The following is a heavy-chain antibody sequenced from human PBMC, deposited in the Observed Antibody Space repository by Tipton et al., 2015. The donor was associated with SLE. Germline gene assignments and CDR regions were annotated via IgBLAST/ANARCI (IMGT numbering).Heavy chain of an antibody. V-gene: IGHV3-21*01. J-gene: IGHJ3*02. CDR1: GFTFSSYS. D-gene: IGHD3-16*01. CDR3: ARDTDSWGKYDAFDI. Sequence: GSLRLSCAASGFTFSSYSMNWVRQAPGKGLEWVSSISSSSSYIYYADSVKGRFTISRDNAKNSLYLQMNSLRAEDTAVYYCARDTDSWGKYDAFDIWGQGTMVTVSS. CDR2: ISSSSSYI.